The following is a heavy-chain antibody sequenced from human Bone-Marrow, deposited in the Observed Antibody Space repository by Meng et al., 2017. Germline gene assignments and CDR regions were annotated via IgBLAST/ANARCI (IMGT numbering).Heavy chain of an antibody. CDR1: GFTFSNYW. J-gene: IGHJ4*02. CDR3: ARGIFNLRY. CDR2: IKQDGSEE. V-gene: IGHV3-7*01. D-gene: IGHD3-3*01. Sequence: GESLKISCEVSGFTFSNYWMTWVRQAPGKGLEWVASIKQDGSEEFYVDSVKGRFTLSRDNAKNSLYLQMNSLRAEDTDLYCCARGIFNLRYWGQGTLVTVSS.